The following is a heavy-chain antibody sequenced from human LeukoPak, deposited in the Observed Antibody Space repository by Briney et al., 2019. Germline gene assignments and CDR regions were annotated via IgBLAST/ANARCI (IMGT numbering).Heavy chain of an antibody. D-gene: IGHD5-12*01. J-gene: IGHJ6*03. Sequence: GGSLRLSCAASGFTFNNYNMNWVRQAPGKGLEWVSYISYSSSYIYYADSVKGRFTISRDSAKNSLYLQMNSLRAEDTAVYYCARDQGSGYDLVPYYYYYMDVWGKGTTVTVSS. CDR2: ISYSSSYI. CDR1: GFTFNNYN. V-gene: IGHV3-21*01. CDR3: ARDQGSGYDLVPYYYYYMDV.